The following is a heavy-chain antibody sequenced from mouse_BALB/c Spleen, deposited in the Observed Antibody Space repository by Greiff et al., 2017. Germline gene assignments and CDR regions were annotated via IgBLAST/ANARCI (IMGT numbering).Heavy chain of an antibody. CDR1: GYTFTSYT. CDR2: INPSSGYT. CDR3: ARDGLGRWFAY. Sequence: QVQLQQSGAELARPGASVKMSCKASGYTFTSYTMHWVKQRPGQGLEWIGYINPSSGYTNYNQKFKDKATLTADKSSSTAYMQLSSLTSEDSAVYYCARDGLGRWFAYWGQGTLVTVSA. V-gene: IGHV1-4*01. J-gene: IGHJ3*01. D-gene: IGHD4-1*01.